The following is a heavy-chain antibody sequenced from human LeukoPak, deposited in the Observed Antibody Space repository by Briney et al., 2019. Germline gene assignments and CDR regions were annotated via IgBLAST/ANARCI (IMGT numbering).Heavy chain of an antibody. J-gene: IGHJ5*02. Sequence: SETLSLTCTVSGGSISSYYWSWIRQPPGKGLEWIGYIYYSGSTNYNPSLKSRVTISVDTSKNQFSLKLSSVTAADTAVYYCARTITMVRGVILPDWLDPWGQGTLVTVSS. D-gene: IGHD3-10*01. CDR2: IYYSGST. CDR3: ARTITMVRGVILPDWLDP. V-gene: IGHV4-59*01. CDR1: GGSISSYY.